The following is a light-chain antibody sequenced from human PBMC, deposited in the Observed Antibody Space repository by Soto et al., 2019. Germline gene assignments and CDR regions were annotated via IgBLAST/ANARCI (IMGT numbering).Light chain of an antibody. CDR1: QSVLYSSNNKNY. CDR2: WAS. CDR3: QQYYSTPIT. Sequence: DSLMTQSPASLAVSLGERATINCKSSQSVLYSSNNKNYLAWYQQKPGQPPKLLIYWASTRESGVPDRFSGSGSGTDFTLTISSLQAEDVAVYYCQQYYSTPITFGQGTRLEIK. J-gene: IGKJ5*01. V-gene: IGKV4-1*01.